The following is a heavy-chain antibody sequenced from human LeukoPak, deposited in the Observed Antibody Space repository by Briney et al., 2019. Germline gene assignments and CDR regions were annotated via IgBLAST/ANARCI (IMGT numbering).Heavy chain of an antibody. Sequence: SETLSLTCTVSGGSISSSSYYWGWIRQPLGKGLEWIGSIYYSGSTYYNPSLKSRVTISVDTSKNQFSLKLSSVTAADTAVYYCARRVGANDYWGQGTLVTVSS. V-gene: IGHV4-39*01. D-gene: IGHD1-26*01. CDR2: IYYSGST. CDR1: GGSISSSSYY. J-gene: IGHJ4*02. CDR3: ARRVGANDY.